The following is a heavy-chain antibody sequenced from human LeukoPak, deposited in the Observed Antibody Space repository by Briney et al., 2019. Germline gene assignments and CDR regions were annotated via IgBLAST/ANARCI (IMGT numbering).Heavy chain of an antibody. CDR2: IYYSGST. J-gene: IGHJ5*02. CDR3: ARHVVGSSPTPFDP. D-gene: IGHD6-6*01. V-gene: IGHV4-39*01. CDR1: GGSISSSSYY. Sequence: PSETLPLTCTVSGGSISSSSYYWGWIRQPPGKGLEWIGSIYYSGSTYYNPSLKSRVTISVDTSKNQFSLKLSSVTAADTAVYYCARHVVGSSPTPFDPWGQGTLVTVSS.